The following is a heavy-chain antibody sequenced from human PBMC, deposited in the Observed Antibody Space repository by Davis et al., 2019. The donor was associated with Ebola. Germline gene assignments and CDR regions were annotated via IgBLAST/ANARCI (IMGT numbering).Heavy chain of an antibody. J-gene: IGHJ4*02. Sequence: GESLKISCAASGFTFSGSSMNWVRQAPGKGLEWISHISGGTGAMEYADSVQGRFTISRDNAKNSLYLQMNSLRAEDTAVYYCAKDFGYSSSWDPAYYFDYWGQGTLVTVSS. D-gene: IGHD6-13*01. CDR1: GFTFSGSS. V-gene: IGHV3-48*01. CDR2: ISGGTGAM. CDR3: AKDFGYSSSWDPAYYFDY.